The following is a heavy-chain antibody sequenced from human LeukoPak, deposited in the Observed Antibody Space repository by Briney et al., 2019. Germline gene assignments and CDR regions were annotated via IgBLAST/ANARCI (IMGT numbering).Heavy chain of an antibody. CDR1: GFSFSVYE. J-gene: IGHJ4*02. V-gene: IGHV3-48*03. D-gene: IGHD4-17*01. CDR2: ISSTGNTI. CDR3: ANSIRRDTYGDHRGFDY. Sequence: PGGSLRLSCAASGFSFSVYEMNWVRQAPGKGLEWISYISSTGNTIYYADSVRGRFTISRDNAKNSLYLQMNSLRAEDTAVYYCANSIRRDTYGDHRGFDYWGQGTLVTVSS.